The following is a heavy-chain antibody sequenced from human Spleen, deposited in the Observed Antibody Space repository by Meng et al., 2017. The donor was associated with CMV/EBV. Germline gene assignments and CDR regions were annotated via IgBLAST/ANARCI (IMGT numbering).Heavy chain of an antibody. V-gene: IGHV1-46*01. Sequence: ASVKVSCKASGYTFTSYYMHWVRQAPGQGLEWMGIINPSGGSTSYAQKFQGRVTMTRDTSTSTVYMELSSLRSEDTAVYYCARDGSGWFGATFHYYYGMDVWGQGTTVTVSS. CDR1: GYTFTSYY. CDR3: ARDGSGWFGATFHYYYGMDV. CDR2: INPSGGST. J-gene: IGHJ6*02. D-gene: IGHD3-10*01.